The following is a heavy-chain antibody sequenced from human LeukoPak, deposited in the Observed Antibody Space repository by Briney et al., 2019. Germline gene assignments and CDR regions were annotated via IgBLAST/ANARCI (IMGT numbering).Heavy chain of an antibody. V-gene: IGHV4-4*07. J-gene: IGHJ6*02. CDR1: GGSISSYY. CDR2: IYTSGSA. Sequence: SETLSLTCTVSGGSISSYYWSWIRQPAGKGLEWIGCIYTSGSANYNPSLKSRVTMSVDTSKNQFSLNLSSVPAPGTAVYYCASGHYSSGWYEKDYVMDFWRQGTTVTVSS. CDR3: ASGHYSSGWYEKDYVMDF. D-gene: IGHD6-19*01.